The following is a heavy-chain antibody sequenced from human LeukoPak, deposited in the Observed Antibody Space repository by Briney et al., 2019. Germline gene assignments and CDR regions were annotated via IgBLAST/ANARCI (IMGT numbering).Heavy chain of an antibody. CDR2: ISPSGGST. J-gene: IGHJ5*02. CDR3: ARDNSVRDEAWWFNP. CDR1: GYTFTSNY. Sequence: ASVTVSCTAFGYTFTSNYMHWVRQAPGQGPEWMGVISPSGGSTTYAQKFQGRVTLTRDMSTSTDYLELSSLRSEDTAVYYCARDNSVRDEAWWFNPWGQGTLVTVSS. V-gene: IGHV1-46*01. D-gene: IGHD5-24*01.